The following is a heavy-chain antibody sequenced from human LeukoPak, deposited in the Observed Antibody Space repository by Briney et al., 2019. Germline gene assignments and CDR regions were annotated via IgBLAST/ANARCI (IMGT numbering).Heavy chain of an antibody. CDR1: GYTFTSYD. Sequence: GASVKVSCKASGYTFTSYDINWVRQAPGQGLEWMGWMKPNRGNTGYAQKFQGRVTMTRNTSKSTIYMELSSLRSEDTAGYYCAIVADHVFDIWGQGTMVTVSS. J-gene: IGHJ3*02. V-gene: IGHV1-8*01. D-gene: IGHD2-21*01. CDR3: AIVADHVFDI. CDR2: MKPNRGNT.